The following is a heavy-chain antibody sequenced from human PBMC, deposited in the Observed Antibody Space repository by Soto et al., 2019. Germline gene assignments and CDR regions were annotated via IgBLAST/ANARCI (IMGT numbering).Heavy chain of an antibody. Sequence: QVQLQQWGAGLLKPSETLSLTCAVYGGSFSGYYWSWIRQPPGKGLEWIGEINHSGSTNYNPSLKSRVTLSVDTAKNQFSLKLSSVTAADTAVYYCARVGDGYHPVDWGQGTLVTVSS. CDR3: ARVGDGYHPVD. CDR2: INHSGST. CDR1: GGSFSGYY. J-gene: IGHJ4*02. D-gene: IGHD5-12*01. V-gene: IGHV4-34*01.